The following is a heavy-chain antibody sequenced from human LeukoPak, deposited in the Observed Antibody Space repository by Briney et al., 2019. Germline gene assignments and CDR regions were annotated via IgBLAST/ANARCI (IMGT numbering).Heavy chain of an antibody. Sequence: SQTLSLTCTVSGGSLSSGGYYWSWIRQHPGTGLKWIGYIHHSGSTFYNPSLKSRVTISVDTSKNQFSLKLSSVTAADTAVYYCASSEATTTPPPYGMDVWGQGTTVTVSS. CDR1: GGSLSSGGYY. V-gene: IGHV4-31*03. D-gene: IGHD5-12*01. CDR2: IHHSGST. J-gene: IGHJ6*02. CDR3: ASSEATTTPPPYGMDV.